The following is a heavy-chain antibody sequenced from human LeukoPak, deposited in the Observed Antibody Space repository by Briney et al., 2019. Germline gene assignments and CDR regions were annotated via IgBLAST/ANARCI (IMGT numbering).Heavy chain of an antibody. CDR3: ARGLRGNWDYYYYYMDV. V-gene: IGHV1-8*03. CDR1: GYTFTSYD. D-gene: IGHD4-23*01. CDR2: MNPNSGNT. Sequence: GASVKVSCKASGYTFTSYDINWVRQATGQGLEWMGWMNPNSGNTGYAQKFQGRVTITRNTSISTAYMELSSLRSEDTAVYYCARGLRGNWDYYYYYMDVWGKGTTVTVSS. J-gene: IGHJ6*03.